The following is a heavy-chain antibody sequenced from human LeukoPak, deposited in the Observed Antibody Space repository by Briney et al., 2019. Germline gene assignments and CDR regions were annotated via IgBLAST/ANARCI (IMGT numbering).Heavy chain of an antibody. D-gene: IGHD3-10*01. CDR2: ISAYNGNT. CDR3: ARDQVTMVRGVITNEDDYFDY. Sequence: ASVKVSCKASGYTFTSYGISWVRQAPGQGLEWMGWISAYNGNTNYAQKLQGRVTMTTDTSTSTAYMELRSLRSDDTAVYYCARDQVTMVRGVITNEDDYFDYWGQGTLVTVSS. V-gene: IGHV1-18*01. CDR1: GYTFTSYG. J-gene: IGHJ4*02.